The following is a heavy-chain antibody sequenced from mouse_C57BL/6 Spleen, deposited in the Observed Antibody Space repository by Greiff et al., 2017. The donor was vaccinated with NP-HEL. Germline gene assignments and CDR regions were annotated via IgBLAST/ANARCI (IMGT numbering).Heavy chain of an antibody. CDR2: ISDGGSYT. V-gene: IGHV5-4*01. CDR1: GFTFSSYA. D-gene: IGHD2-2*01. J-gene: IGHJ1*03. CDR3: ARDQDGYDGYFDV. Sequence: DVMLVESGGGLVKPGGSLKLSCAASGFTFSSYAMSWVRQTPEKRLEWVATISDGGSYTYYPDNVKGRFTISRDNAKNNLYLQMSHLKSEDTAMYYCARDQDGYDGYFDVWGTGTTVTVSS.